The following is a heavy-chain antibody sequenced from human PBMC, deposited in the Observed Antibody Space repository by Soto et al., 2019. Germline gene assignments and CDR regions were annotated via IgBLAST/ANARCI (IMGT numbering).Heavy chain of an antibody. V-gene: IGHV3-21*01. CDR1: GFTFSSHS. Sequence: GGSLRLSCAASGFTFSSHSMNWVRQAPGKGLEWVSSISSSSSYIYYADSVKGRFTISRDNAKNLVYLQMNSLRAEDTAVYYCARLDRGSLDYWGRGTLVTVSS. J-gene: IGHJ4*02. CDR3: ARLDRGSLDY. D-gene: IGHD6-25*01. CDR2: ISSSSSYI.